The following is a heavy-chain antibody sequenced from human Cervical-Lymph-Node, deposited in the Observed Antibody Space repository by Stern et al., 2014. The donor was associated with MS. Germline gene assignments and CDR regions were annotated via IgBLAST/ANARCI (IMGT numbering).Heavy chain of an antibody. CDR1: GYTFTAHL. D-gene: IGHD1-26*01. V-gene: IGHV1-2*02. J-gene: IGHJ4*02. CDR3: ARDRGSYSDY. CDR2: ISPKTGSA. Sequence: QVQLVESGAELERPAASVKVSCKASGYTFTAHLLHWVRQAPGQGLEWMGWISPKTGSATYAQKFQDRVTMTRDTSINTGYMEVSSLRSDDTAVYYCARDRGSYSDYWGQGTLVAVSS.